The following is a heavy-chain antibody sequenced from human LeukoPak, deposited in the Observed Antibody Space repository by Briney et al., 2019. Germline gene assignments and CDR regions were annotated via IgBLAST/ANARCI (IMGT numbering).Heavy chain of an antibody. J-gene: IGHJ5*02. CDR2: IYYSGST. CDR1: GGSISSYY. CDR3: ARHSIAAAGKGWFDP. Sequence: PSETLSLTCTVSGGSISSYYWSWIRQPPGKGLEWIGYIYYSGSTNYNPSLKSRVTISVDTSKNQFSLKLSSVTAADTAVYYCARHSIAAAGKGWFDPWGQGTLVTVSS. D-gene: IGHD6-13*01. V-gene: IGHV4-59*08.